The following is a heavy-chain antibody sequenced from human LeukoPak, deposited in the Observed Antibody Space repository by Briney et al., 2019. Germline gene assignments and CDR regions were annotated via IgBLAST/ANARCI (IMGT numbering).Heavy chain of an antibody. Sequence: ASVKVSCKASGYTFSSYDINWVRQATGQGLEWMGWINPNSGGTNYAQKFQGRVTMTRDTSISTAYMELSRLRSDDTAVYYCASSWFGEFKDWGQGTLVTVSS. CDR3: ASSWFGEFKD. J-gene: IGHJ4*02. CDR2: INPNSGGT. CDR1: GYTFSSYD. V-gene: IGHV1-2*02. D-gene: IGHD3-10*01.